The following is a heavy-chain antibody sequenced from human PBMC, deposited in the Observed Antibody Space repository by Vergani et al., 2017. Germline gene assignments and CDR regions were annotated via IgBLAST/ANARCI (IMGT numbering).Heavy chain of an antibody. CDR3: ARDEGTIFGVVISHFDY. Sequence: EVQLVESGGGLVKPGGSLRLSCAASGFTFSSYSMNWVRQAPEKGLEWVSSISSSSSYIYYADSVKGRFTISRDNAKNSLYLQMNSLRAEDTAVYYCARDEGTIFGVVISHFDYWGQGTLVTVSS. CDR1: GFTFSSYS. V-gene: IGHV3-21*01. J-gene: IGHJ4*02. D-gene: IGHD3-3*01. CDR2: ISSSSSYI.